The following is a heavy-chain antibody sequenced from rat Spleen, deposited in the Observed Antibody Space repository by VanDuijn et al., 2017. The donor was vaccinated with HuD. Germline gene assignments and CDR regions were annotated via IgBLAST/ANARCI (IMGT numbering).Heavy chain of an antibody. CDR2: ITNSGGST. J-gene: IGHJ2*01. D-gene: IGHD4-3*01. CDR1: GFTFSDYN. V-gene: IGHV5-7*01. Sequence: EVQLVESDGGLVQPGRSLKLSCVASGFTFSDYNMAWVRQAPKKGLEWVASITNSGGSTYYRDSVKGRFTISRDNAKSTLYLQMDSLRSDDTATYYCARGVADYWGQGVMVTVSS. CDR3: ARGVADY.